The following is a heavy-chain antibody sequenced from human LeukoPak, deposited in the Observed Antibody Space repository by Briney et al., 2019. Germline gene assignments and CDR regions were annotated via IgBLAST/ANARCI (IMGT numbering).Heavy chain of an antibody. V-gene: IGHV3-11*06. CDR3: ARASASYFDY. Sequence: GGSLRLSCAASGFTFSDYYMSWIRQAPGRGLEWVSYISSSSSSYTNYADSVKGRFTISRDNAKNPLYLQLNSLRAEDTAVYYCARASASYFDYWGQGTLVTVSS. J-gene: IGHJ4*02. CDR2: ISSSSSSYT. CDR1: GFTFSDYY.